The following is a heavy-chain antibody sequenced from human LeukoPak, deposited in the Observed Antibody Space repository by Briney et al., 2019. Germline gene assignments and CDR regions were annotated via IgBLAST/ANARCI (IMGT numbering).Heavy chain of an antibody. J-gene: IGHJ4*02. CDR1: GFTFSSYA. Sequence: GGSLRLSCAASGFTFSSYAMSWVRQAPGKGLEWVSTISGSGGSTYYADSVKGRFTISRDNSKNTVYLQMNSLRAEDTAVYYCAKGELGYCTSAICYLVYWGQGTLVTVSS. D-gene: IGHD2-2*01. CDR3: AKGELGYCTSAICYLVY. V-gene: IGHV3-23*01. CDR2: ISGSGGST.